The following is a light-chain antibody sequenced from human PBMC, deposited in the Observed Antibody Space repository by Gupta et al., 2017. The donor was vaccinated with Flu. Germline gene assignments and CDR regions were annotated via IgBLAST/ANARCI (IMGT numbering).Light chain of an antibody. J-gene: IGLJ1*01. V-gene: IGLV2-14*01. CDR1: ISDVGGYNY. Sequence: QSALTQPASVSGSPGRSLTIPCTGTISDVGGYNYVYCYQQHPGKAPKLMIYEFSNRPSGVSNRFSGSKSGNTASLTISGRQAEDEDDYYCSSYTSSITLVFGPGTKVTVL. CDR2: EFS. CDR3: SSYTSSITLV.